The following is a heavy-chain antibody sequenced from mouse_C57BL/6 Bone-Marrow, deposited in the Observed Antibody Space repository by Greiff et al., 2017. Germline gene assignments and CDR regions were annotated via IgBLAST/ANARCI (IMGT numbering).Heavy chain of an antibody. CDR1: GYSFTSYG. CDR3: ARRKGFAY. V-gene: IGHV1-81*01. J-gene: IGHJ3*01. Sequence: VKLMESGAELARPGASVKLSCKASGYSFTSYGISWVKQRTGQGLEWIGEIYPRSGNTYYNEKFKGKATLTADKSSSTAYMELRSLTSEDSAVYFCARRKGFAYWGQGTLVTVSA. CDR2: IYPRSGNT.